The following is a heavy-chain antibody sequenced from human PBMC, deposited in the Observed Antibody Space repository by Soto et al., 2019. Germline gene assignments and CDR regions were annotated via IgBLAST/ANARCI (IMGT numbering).Heavy chain of an antibody. CDR3: ARLNDS. CDR1: GFTFSSSA. Sequence: GGSLRLSCAASGFTFSSSAMSWVRQAPGKGLEWVSTTGPSGMYYTDSVKGRFTISRDNSKNTLFLQMNSLRVDDTAIYYCARLNDSWGQGALVTVSS. J-gene: IGHJ5*01. V-gene: IGHV3-23*01. CDR2: TGPSGM.